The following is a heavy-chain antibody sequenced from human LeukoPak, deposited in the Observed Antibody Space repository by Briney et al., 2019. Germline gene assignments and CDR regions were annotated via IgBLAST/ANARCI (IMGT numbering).Heavy chain of an antibody. CDR1: GYTFTGYY. CDR2: INPNSGGT. V-gene: IGHV1-2*02. Sequence: ASVKVSCKASGYTFTGYYMHWVRQAPGQGLEWMGWINPNSGGTKYAQKFQGRVTVTRDTSISIAYMELSRLRSDDTAVYYCARDAIAAAGTQLPYYYYYMDVWGKGTTVTISS. D-gene: IGHD6-13*01. J-gene: IGHJ6*03. CDR3: ARDAIAAAGTQLPYYYYYMDV.